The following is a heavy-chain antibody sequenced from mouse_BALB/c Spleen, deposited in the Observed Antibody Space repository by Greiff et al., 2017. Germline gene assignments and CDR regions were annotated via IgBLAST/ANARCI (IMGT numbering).Heavy chain of an antibody. CDR3: ARGEGFAY. Sequence: EVKLVESGGGLVQPGGSRKLSCAASGFTFSSFGMHWVRQAPEKGLEWVAYISSGSSTIYYADTVKGRFTISRDNPKNTLFLQMTSLRSEDTAMYYCARGEGFAYWGQGTLVTVSA. J-gene: IGHJ3*01. CDR1: GFTFSSFG. CDR2: ISSGSSTI. V-gene: IGHV5-17*02.